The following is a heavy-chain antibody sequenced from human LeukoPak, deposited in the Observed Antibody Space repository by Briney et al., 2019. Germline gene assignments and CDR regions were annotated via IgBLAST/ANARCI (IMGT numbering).Heavy chain of an antibody. Sequence: GGSLRLSCAASGFTFSSYSMNWVRQAPGKGLEWVSYIKRSSSYIYYVDSVKGRFTISRDNAKNSVYLQMNSLRAEDTAAYYCARDPSALPAAPPGEFDYWGQGTLVTVSS. CDR2: IKRSSSYI. D-gene: IGHD2-2*01. J-gene: IGHJ4*02. CDR1: GFTFSSYS. V-gene: IGHV3-21*01. CDR3: ARDPSALPAAPPGEFDY.